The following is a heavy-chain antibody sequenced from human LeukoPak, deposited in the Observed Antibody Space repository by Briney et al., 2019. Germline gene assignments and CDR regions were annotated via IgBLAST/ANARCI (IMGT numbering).Heavy chain of an antibody. J-gene: IGHJ4*02. Sequence: GASVKVSCKASGYTFTGYYMHWVRQAPGQGLEGMGWINPNSGGTNYAQKFQGRVTMTRDTSISTADMELSRLRSDDTAVYYCARDGSGLNDIHADYWGQGTLVTVSS. D-gene: IGHD1-26*01. V-gene: IGHV1-2*02. CDR3: ARDGSGLNDIHADY. CDR1: GYTFTGYY. CDR2: INPNSGGT.